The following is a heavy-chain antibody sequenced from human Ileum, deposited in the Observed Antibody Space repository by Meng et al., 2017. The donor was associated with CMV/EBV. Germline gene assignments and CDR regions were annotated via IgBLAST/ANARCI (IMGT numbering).Heavy chain of an antibody. J-gene: IGHJ5*02. V-gene: IGHV4-4*07. CDR2: IFATGTT. Sequence: QVQLQESGLGLLKPSETLSLTCTVSGASLNDYYWSWSRQPAGKGLEWIGRIFATGTTNYNPSLKSRVTMSVDTSKNQFSLKLTSVTAADTAVYFCARDRFDPWGQGALVTVSS. CDR1: GASLNDYY. CDR3: ARDRFDP.